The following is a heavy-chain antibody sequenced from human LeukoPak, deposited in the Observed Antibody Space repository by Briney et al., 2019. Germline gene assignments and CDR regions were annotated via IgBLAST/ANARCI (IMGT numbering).Heavy chain of an antibody. Sequence: PSETLSLTCTVSGGSITGYYWSWIRQPAGKGLEWIGRIYTIGRINYNPSLESRVTMSVDTSKNQFPLKLNSVTAADTAVYYCARDSSGSTSSLPGTNWFNPWGQGTLVTVSS. D-gene: IGHD6-6*01. CDR1: GGSITGYY. CDR2: IYTIGRI. CDR3: ARDSSGSTSSLPGTNWFNP. V-gene: IGHV4-4*07. J-gene: IGHJ5*02.